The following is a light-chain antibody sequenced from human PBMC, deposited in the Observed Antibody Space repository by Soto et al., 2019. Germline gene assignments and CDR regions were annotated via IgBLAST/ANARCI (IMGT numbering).Light chain of an antibody. J-gene: IGKJ4*01. CDR3: QQYDTSLPYT. CDR1: QSVNNNY. Sequence: EIVLTQSPGTLSLSPGDRATLSCEASQSVNNNYLAWYQHKPGQAPRLLIYGASSRATGIPDRFSGSGSGTDFTLTIRILLPEDFSVYYCQQYDTSLPYTFGGGTKVEIK. CDR2: GAS. V-gene: IGKV3-20*01.